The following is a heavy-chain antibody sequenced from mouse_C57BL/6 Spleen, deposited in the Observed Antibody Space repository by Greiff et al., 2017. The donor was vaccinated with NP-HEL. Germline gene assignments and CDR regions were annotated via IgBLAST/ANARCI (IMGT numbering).Heavy chain of an antibody. V-gene: IGHV1-82*01. J-gene: IGHJ1*03. CDR3: APLITTVVVHWYFDV. D-gene: IGHD1-1*01. CDR1: GYAFSSSW. CDR2: IYPGDGDT. Sequence: VQLQQSGPELVKPGASVKISCKASGYAFSSSWMNWVKQRPGKGLEWIGRIYPGDGDTNYNGKFKGKATLTADKSSSTAYMQLSSLTSEDSAVYFCAPLITTVVVHWYFDVWGTGTTVTVSS.